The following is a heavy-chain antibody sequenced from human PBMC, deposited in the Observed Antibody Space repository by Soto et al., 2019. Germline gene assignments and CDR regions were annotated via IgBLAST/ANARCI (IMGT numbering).Heavy chain of an antibody. V-gene: IGHV4-31*03. J-gene: IGHJ4*02. Sequence: PSETLSLTCTVSGGSISSGGYYWSWIRQHPGKGLEWIGYIYYSGSTYYNPSLKSRVTISVDTSKNQFSLKLSSVTAADTAVYYCARGAAAAIFDYWGQGTLVTVSS. D-gene: IGHD6-13*01. CDR1: GGSISSGGYY. CDR3: ARGAAAAIFDY. CDR2: IYYSGST.